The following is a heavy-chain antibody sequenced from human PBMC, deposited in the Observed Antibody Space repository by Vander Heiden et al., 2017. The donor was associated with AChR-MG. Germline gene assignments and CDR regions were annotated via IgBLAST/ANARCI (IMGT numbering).Heavy chain of an antibody. J-gene: IGHJ6*02. CDR2: IGTAGDT. V-gene: IGHV3-13*01. CDR1: GFPFSSYD. Sequence: EVQLVESGGGLVQPGGSLRLSCAASGFPFSSYDMHWVHQATGKGLEWVSAIGTAGDTYYPGSVKGRFTISRENAKNSLYLQMNSLRAGDTAVYYCARGSMVRGTTYFYGMDVWGQGTTVTVSS. CDR3: ARGSMVRGTTYFYGMDV. D-gene: IGHD3-10*01.